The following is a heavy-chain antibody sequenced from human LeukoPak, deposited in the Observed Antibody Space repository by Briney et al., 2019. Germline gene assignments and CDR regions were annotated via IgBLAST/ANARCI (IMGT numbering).Heavy chain of an antibody. Sequence: SETLSLTCAVYGGSFRAYYWSWIRQPPGKGLEWIGEINESGGTNYNPSLKSRVTMSVDTSKNQFSLKLSSVTAADTAVYYCARVGGYSYGYYWFDPWGQGTLVTVSS. CDR1: GGSFRAYY. CDR3: ARVGGYSYGYYWFDP. J-gene: IGHJ5*02. D-gene: IGHD5-18*01. CDR2: INESGGT. V-gene: IGHV4-34*01.